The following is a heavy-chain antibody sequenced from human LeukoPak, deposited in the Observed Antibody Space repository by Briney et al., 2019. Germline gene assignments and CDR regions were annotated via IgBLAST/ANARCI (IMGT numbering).Heavy chain of an antibody. J-gene: IGHJ4*02. CDR2: IYHSGST. V-gene: IGHV4-30-2*01. Sequence: PSQTLSLTCAVSGGSISRGGYYWSWIRQPPGKGLEWIGYIYHSGSTYYNPSLKSRVTISVDRSKNQFSLKLSSVTAADTAVYYCARATGGHFDYWGQGTLATVSS. D-gene: IGHD3-10*01. CDR3: ARATGGHFDY. CDR1: GGSISRGGYY.